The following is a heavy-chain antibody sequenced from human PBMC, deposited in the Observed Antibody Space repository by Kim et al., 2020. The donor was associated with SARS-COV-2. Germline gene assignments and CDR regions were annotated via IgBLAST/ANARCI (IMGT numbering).Heavy chain of an antibody. J-gene: IGHJ4*02. D-gene: IGHD3-10*01. Sequence: SETLSLTCTVSGGSISSGGYYWSWIRQHPGKGLEWIGYIYYSGSTYYNPSLKSRVTISVDTSKNQFSLKLSSVTAADTAVYYCARDRDYYGSGSIDYWGQGTLVTVSS. CDR3: ARDRDYYGSGSIDY. CDR1: GGSISSGGYY. CDR2: IYYSGST. V-gene: IGHV4-31*03.